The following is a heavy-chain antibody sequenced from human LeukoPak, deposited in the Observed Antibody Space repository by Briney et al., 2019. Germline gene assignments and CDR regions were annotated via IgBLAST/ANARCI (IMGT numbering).Heavy chain of an antibody. J-gene: IGHJ4*02. CDR1: GYTFTSYA. CDR2: INAGNGST. Sequence: ASVKVSCKASGYTFTSYAMHWVRQAPGQRLEWMGWINAGNGSTKYSQKFQGRVTITRDTSASTAYMELSSLRSEDTAVYYCARDQGGGSCYDYWGQGTLVTVSS. CDR3: ARDQGGGSCYDY. V-gene: IGHV1-3*01. D-gene: IGHD2-15*01.